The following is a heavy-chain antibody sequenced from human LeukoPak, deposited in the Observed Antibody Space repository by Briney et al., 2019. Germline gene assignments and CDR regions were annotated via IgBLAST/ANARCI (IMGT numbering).Heavy chain of an antibody. V-gene: IGHV1-69*05. CDR3: TRDLDDPRGYNVFAY. Sequence: SVKVSCKASGGTSINYAINWVRQAPGQGLQWMGGIIPMFRKAHFAQRFQGRVTITTDEFTNTTYMELSSLRSEDTAVYYCTRDLDDPRGYNVFAYWGQGSLVTVTS. J-gene: IGHJ4*02. CDR1: GGTSINYA. CDR2: IIPMFRKA. D-gene: IGHD6-25*01.